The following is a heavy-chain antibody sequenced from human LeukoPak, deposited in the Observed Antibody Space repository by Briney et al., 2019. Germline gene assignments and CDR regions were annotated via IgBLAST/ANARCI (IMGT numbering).Heavy chain of an antibody. CDR3: ARGGSGSYYGYYFDY. CDR1: GFTFSSYD. CDR2: IGTAGDT. J-gene: IGHJ4*02. Sequence: GGSLGLSCAASGFTFSSYDMHWVRQATGKGLEWVSAIGTAGDTYYPGSVKGRFTISRENAKNSLYLQMNSLRAGDTAVYYCARGGSGSYYGYYFDYWGQGTLVTVSS. D-gene: IGHD3-10*01. V-gene: IGHV3-13*01.